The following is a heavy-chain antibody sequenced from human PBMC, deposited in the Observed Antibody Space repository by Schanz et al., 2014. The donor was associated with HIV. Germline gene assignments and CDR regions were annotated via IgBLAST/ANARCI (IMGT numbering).Heavy chain of an antibody. V-gene: IGHV3-33*06. Sequence: VQLLESGGDLVQPGGSLRLSCAASGFTFSSYAMSWVRQAPSKGLEWVAVTWYDGSNKYYADSVKGRFTISRDNSKNTLYLQMNSLRAEDTALYYCAKRGPYTGRYEYFQQWGQGTLVTVSS. CDR2: TWYDGSNK. CDR1: GFTFSSYA. J-gene: IGHJ1*01. D-gene: IGHD1-26*01. CDR3: AKRGPYTGRYEYFQQ.